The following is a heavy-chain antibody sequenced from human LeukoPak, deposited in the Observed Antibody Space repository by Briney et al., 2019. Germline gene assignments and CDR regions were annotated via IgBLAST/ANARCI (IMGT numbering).Heavy chain of an antibody. D-gene: IGHD3-3*01. CDR1: GGSISSYF. J-gene: IGHJ6*02. CDR3: ARHGERYDFCTGSSLYYYFGMDV. V-gene: IGHV4-59*08. CDR2: IHYSGTT. Sequence: SETLSLTCTVSGGSISSYFWSWIRQPPGKTLEWIGDIHYSGTTNYNPSLESRVTISLHTSKNQFSLKLSSVTATDTAVYYCARHGERYDFCTGSSLYYYFGMDVWGRGTTVTVSS.